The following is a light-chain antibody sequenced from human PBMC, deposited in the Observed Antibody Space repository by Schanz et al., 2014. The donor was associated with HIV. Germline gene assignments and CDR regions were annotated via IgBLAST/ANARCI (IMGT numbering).Light chain of an antibody. CDR3: QSHDSALSAIVV. CDR2: DVV. J-gene: IGLJ2*01. V-gene: IGLV2-14*03. CDR1: SSDIGGYKC. Sequence: QSALTQPASVSGSPGQSITIPCTGSSSDIGGYKCVSWYQQHPDTAPKLVIYDVVKRPSGVSNRFSGSKSGNTASLTISGLQAEDEADYYCQSHDSALSAIVVFGGGTKLTVL.